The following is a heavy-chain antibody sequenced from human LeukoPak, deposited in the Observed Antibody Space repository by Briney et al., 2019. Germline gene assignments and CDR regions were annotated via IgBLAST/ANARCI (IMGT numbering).Heavy chain of an antibody. CDR1: GGSISSYY. D-gene: IGHD3-16*01. CDR2: IYYSGST. CDR3: ATGVWGSLYYFDY. Sequence: PSETLSLTCTVSGGSISSYYWSWIRQPPGKGLEWIGYIYYSGSTNYNPSLKSQVTISVDTSKNQFSLKLSSVTAADTAVYYCATGVWGSLYYFDYWGQGTLVTVSS. V-gene: IGHV4-59*01. J-gene: IGHJ4*02.